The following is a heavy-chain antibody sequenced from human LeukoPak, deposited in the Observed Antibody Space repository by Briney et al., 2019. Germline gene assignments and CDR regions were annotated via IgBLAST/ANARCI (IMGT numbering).Heavy chain of an antibody. V-gene: IGHV4-4*07. J-gene: IGHJ6*02. CDR1: GGSISSYY. Sequence: SETLSLTCTVSGGSISSYYWSWIRQPAGKGLEWIGRIYTSGSTNYNPSLTSRVTMSVDTSKNQFSLKLSSVTAADTAVYYCARDQAIRSRYYTYYYYYSIDVWGPGTTVTVSS. D-gene: IGHD3-3*01. CDR3: ARDQAIRSRYYTYYYYYSIDV. CDR2: IYTSGST.